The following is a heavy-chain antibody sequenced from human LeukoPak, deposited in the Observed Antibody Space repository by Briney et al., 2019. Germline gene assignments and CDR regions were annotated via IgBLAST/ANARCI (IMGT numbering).Heavy chain of an antibody. CDR1: GGSISSGGYY. D-gene: IGHD4-17*01. V-gene: IGHV4-30-2*01. CDR3: ARGPYGFDY. Sequence: SETLTLTCTVSGGSISSGGYYWSWIRQPPGKGLEWIGYIYHSGSTYYNPSLKSRVTISVDRSKNQFSLKLSSVTAADTAVYYCARGPYGFDYWGQGTLVTVSS. J-gene: IGHJ4*02. CDR2: IYHSGST.